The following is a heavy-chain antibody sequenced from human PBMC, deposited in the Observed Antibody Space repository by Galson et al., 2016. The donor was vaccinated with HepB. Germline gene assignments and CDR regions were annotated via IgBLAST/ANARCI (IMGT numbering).Heavy chain of an antibody. V-gene: IGHV3-30*04. CDR1: GFSFSLNT. Sequence: SLRLSCAASGFSFSLNTVHWVRQLAGKGLEWVALISYTGSNEIYAESVKGRFQISRDNSKNTLYLQMNNLRGEDTAVYYCARSFRDFVFEGSLYGLDVWGQGTTVIVSS. CDR2: ISYTGSNE. D-gene: IGHD3-10*01. CDR3: ARSFRDFVFEGSLYGLDV. J-gene: IGHJ6*02.